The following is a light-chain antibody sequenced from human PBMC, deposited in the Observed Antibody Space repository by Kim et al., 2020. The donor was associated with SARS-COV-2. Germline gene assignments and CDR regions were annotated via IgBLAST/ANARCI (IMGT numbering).Light chain of an antibody. V-gene: IGKV3-20*01. J-gene: IGKJ2*01. CDR1: QSVSSSY. CDR2: GAS. Sequence: EIALTQSPGTLSLSPGERATLSCRASQSVSSSYLAWYQQKPGQAPRLLIYGASSRATGIPDRFSGSGSGTDFSLTISRLEPEDFAVYYCQQYGNSPTFGQGTKLEI. CDR3: QQYGNSPT.